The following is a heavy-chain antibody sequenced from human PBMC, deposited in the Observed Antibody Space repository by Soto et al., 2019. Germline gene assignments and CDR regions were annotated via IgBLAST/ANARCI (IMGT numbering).Heavy chain of an antibody. V-gene: IGHV4-39*02. D-gene: IGHD3-16*01. CDR2: IYYSGST. CDR3: ARETSAAAAFGADYYYYYLDV. Sequence: SDTLSLTCTVSGGSISSSSYYWGWIRQPPRKGLEWIGSIYYSGSTYYNPSLKSRVTISVDTSKNQFSLKLSSVTAADTAVYYCARETSAAAAFGADYYYYYLDVWGKGTAVPVSS. J-gene: IGHJ6*03. CDR1: GGSISSSSYY.